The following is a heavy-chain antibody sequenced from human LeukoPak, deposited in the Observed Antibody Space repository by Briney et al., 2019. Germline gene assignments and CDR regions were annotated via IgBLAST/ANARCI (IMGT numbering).Heavy chain of an antibody. Sequence: ASVKVFCKASGYTFTGYYMHWVRQAPGQGLEWMGWINPNSGGTNYAQKFQGRVTMTRDTSISTAYMELSRLRSDDTAVYYCARGPDSSGYYYGYWGQGTLVTVSS. J-gene: IGHJ4*02. CDR2: INPNSGGT. CDR3: ARGPDSSGYYYGY. CDR1: GYTFTGYY. D-gene: IGHD3-22*01. V-gene: IGHV1-2*02.